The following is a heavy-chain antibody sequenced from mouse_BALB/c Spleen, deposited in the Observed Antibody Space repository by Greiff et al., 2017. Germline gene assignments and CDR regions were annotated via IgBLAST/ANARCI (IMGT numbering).Heavy chain of an antibody. CDR1: GFTFSSFG. J-gene: IGHJ3*01. V-gene: IGHV5-17*02. CDR2: ISSGSSTI. Sequence: EVKVEESGGGLVQPGGSRKLSCAASGFTFSSFGMHWVRQAPEKGLEWVAYISSGSSTIYYADTVKGRFTISRDNPKNTLYLQMSSLKSEDTAMYYCTRGDYFFAYWGQGTLVTVSA. D-gene: IGHD1-1*01. CDR3: TRGDYFFAY.